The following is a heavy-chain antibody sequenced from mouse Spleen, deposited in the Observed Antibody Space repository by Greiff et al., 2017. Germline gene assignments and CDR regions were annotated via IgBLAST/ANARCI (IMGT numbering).Heavy chain of an antibody. D-gene: IGHD3-1*01. Sequence: QVHVKQSGAELARPGASVKLSCKASGYTFTSYGISWVKQRTGQGLEWIGEIYPRSGNTYYNEKFKGKATLTADKSSSTAYMELRSLTSEDSAVYFCARSGGGRRGEYYFDYWGQGTTLTVSS. J-gene: IGHJ2*01. CDR2: IYPRSGNT. CDR3: ARSGGGRRGEYYFDY. CDR1: GYTFTSYG. V-gene: IGHV1-81*01.